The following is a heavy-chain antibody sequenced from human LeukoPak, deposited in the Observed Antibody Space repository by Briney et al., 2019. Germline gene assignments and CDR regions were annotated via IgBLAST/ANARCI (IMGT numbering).Heavy chain of an antibody. Sequence: SDPLSLTCTVSGGSITSYYWSWIRQPPGKGLEWVGNTYYSGNTHYNPSLKSRVTISVDPSKNQFSLILSSVTAADTALYYCARASGYGGKSIDYWGQGTLVTVSS. D-gene: IGHD4-23*01. V-gene: IGHV4-59*07. CDR3: ARASGYGGKSIDY. CDR2: TYYSGNT. J-gene: IGHJ4*02. CDR1: GGSITSYY.